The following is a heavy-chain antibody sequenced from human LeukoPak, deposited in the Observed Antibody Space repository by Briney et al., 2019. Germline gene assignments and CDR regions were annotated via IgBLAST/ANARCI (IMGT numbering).Heavy chain of an antibody. V-gene: IGHV4-30-4*08. CDR2: IYYSGST. D-gene: IGHD3/OR15-3a*01. J-gene: IGHJ3*02. CDR1: GGSISSGDYY. CDR3: AREPYDFWSGHGAFDI. Sequence: SETLSLTCTVSGGSISSGDYYWSWIRQPPGKGLEWIGYIYYSGSTYYNPSLKSRVTISVDTSKNQFSLKLSSVTAADTAVYYCAREPYDFWSGHGAFDIWGQGTMVTVSS.